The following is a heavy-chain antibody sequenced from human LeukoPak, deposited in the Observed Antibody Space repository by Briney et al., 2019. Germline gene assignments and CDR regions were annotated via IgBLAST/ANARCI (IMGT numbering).Heavy chain of an antibody. J-gene: IGHJ4*02. V-gene: IGHV3-48*01. Sequence: GGSLRLSCAASGFTFSSYSLNWVRQAPGKGLEWVSYISSSSSTIYYADSVKGRFTISRDNAKNSLYLQMNSLRAEDTAVYYCARIDSSGYCAYWGQGTLVTVSS. D-gene: IGHD3-22*01. CDR2: ISSSSSTI. CDR3: ARIDSSGYCAY. CDR1: GFTFSSYS.